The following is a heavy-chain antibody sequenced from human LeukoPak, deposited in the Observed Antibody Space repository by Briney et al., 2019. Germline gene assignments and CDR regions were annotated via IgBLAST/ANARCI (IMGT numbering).Heavy chain of an antibody. CDR1: GYTFTSYG. D-gene: IGHD5/OR15-5a*01. CDR3: ARSVLRAPGFTFACFDY. V-gene: IGHV1-18*01. CDR2: ISAYNGNT. J-gene: IGHJ4*02. Sequence: ASVKVSCKASGYTFTSYGISWVRQAPGQGLEWMGWISAYNGNTNYAQKLQGRVTMTTDTFTSTAYMELRSLRSDDTAVYYCARSVLRAPGFTFACFDYWGQGTLVTVSS.